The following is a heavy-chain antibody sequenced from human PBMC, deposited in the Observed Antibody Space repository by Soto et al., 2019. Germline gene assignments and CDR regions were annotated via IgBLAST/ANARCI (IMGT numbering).Heavy chain of an antibody. J-gene: IGHJ5*02. D-gene: IGHD4-17*01. CDR3: ATVKYGDYAPFDP. CDR1: GATISRGDYY. V-gene: IGHV4-30-4*01. Sequence: QVQLQESGPGLVKPSQTLSLTCNVSGATISRGDYYWSWIRQPPGKSLEWIGNIYYGGSTNYNPSLESRITISEDTSKNQFSLKLTSVTASDTAVYYCATVKYGDYAPFDPWGQGTLVTVSS. CDR2: IYYGGST.